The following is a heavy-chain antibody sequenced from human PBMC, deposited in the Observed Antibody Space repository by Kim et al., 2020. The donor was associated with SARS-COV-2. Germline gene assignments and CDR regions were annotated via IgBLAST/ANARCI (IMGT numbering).Heavy chain of an antibody. CDR2: IYYSGST. D-gene: IGHD1-26*01. Sequence: SETLSLTCTVSGGSISSSRYYWGWIRQPPGKGLEWIGSIYYSGSTYYNPSLQSRVTISVDTSKNEFSLKLSSVTAADTAVYYCARLGPGLLNWFDPWGQGTLVTVSS. J-gene: IGHJ5*02. V-gene: IGHV4-39*01. CDR1: GGSISSSRYY. CDR3: ARLGPGLLNWFDP.